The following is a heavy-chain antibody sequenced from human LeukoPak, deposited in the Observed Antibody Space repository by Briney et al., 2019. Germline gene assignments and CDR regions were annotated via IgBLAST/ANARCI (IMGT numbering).Heavy chain of an antibody. D-gene: IGHD3-22*01. CDR2: IYYSGST. V-gene: IGHV4-39*07. CDR1: GGSISSSSYY. J-gene: IGHJ6*03. CDR3: ARGNRSGYYIYYYYYMDV. Sequence: SETLSLTCTVSGGSISSSSYYWGWIRQPPGKGLEWIGSIYYSGSTYYNPSLKSRVTISVDTSKNQFSLKLSSVTAADTAVYYCARGNRSGYYIYYYYYMDVWGKGTTVTVSS.